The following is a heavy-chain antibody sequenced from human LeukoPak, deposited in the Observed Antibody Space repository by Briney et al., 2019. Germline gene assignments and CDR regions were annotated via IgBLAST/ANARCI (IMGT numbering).Heavy chain of an antibody. D-gene: IGHD1-14*01. CDR2: ISAYNGNT. CDR1: GYTFTSYG. V-gene: IGHV1-18*01. CDR3: ASNQNYYYYYMDV. J-gene: IGHJ6*03. Sequence: ASVKVSCKASGYTFTSYGISWVRQAPGQGLEWMGWISAYNGNTNYAQKLQGRVTVTTDTSTSTAYMELRSLRSDDTAVYYCASNQNYYYYYMDVWGKGTTVTVSS.